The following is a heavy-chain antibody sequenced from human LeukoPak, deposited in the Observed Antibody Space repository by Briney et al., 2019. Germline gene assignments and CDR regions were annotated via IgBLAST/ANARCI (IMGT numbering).Heavy chain of an antibody. V-gene: IGHV1-46*01. CDR3: ARDGTYGDYLIRRYYYYYMDV. Sequence: ASVKVSCKASGYTFTSYYMHWVRQAPGQGLEWMGIINPSGGSTSYAQKFQGRVTMTRDMSTSTVYMELSSLRSEDTAVYYCARDGTYGDYLIRRYYYYYMDVWGKGTTVTVSS. J-gene: IGHJ6*03. D-gene: IGHD4-17*01. CDR2: INPSGGST. CDR1: GYTFTSYY.